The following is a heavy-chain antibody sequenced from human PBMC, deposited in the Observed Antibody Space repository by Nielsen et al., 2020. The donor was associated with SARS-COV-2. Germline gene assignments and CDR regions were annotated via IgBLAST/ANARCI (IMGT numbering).Heavy chain of an antibody. Sequence: GGSLRLSCAASGFSFSSYAMKWVRQAPGKGLEWVSDISGSGGSTYYTDSVKGRFTISRDNSKNTLFLQMNSLRGEDTAVYYCAKLMATQCTGGYCYSDCWGQGTLVTVSS. V-gene: IGHV3-23*01. CDR2: ISGSGGST. J-gene: IGHJ4*02. CDR1: GFSFSSYA. D-gene: IGHD2-21*02. CDR3: AKLMATQCTGGYCYSDC.